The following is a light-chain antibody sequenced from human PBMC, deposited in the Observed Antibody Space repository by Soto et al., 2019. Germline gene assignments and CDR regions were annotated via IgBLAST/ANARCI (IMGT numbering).Light chain of an antibody. Sequence: ELVMTQSPATLSVSPGEGATLSCWASQSVAGNLAWYQQKPGQAPRLLIYGAFTRATGIPATFSGSGSGTEFTLTISSLQSEDFAVYYCQQYNKWPLTFGGGTKVEIK. CDR3: QQYNKWPLT. V-gene: IGKV3-15*01. CDR1: QSVAGN. J-gene: IGKJ4*01. CDR2: GAF.